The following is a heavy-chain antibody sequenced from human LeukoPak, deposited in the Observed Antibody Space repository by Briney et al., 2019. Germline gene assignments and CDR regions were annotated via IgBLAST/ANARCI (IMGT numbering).Heavy chain of an antibody. CDR2: VYPGDSDT. V-gene: IGHV5-51*01. CDR1: GYSFTSYW. Sequence: GESLKISCKGSGYSFTSYWIGWVRQMPGKGLEGMGIVYPGDSDTRYSPSFQGQVTISADKSVSTAYLQWSSLKASDTAMYYCARHYYGSGSYAFDIWGQGTMVTVSS. D-gene: IGHD3-10*01. CDR3: ARHYYGSGSYAFDI. J-gene: IGHJ3*02.